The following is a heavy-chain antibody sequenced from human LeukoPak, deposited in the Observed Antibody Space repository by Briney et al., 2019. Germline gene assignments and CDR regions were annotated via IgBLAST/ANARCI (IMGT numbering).Heavy chain of an antibody. CDR3: ARDLFPINWFES. V-gene: IGHV4-61*02. CDR1: GVPIANTFYY. CDR2: IYTTGST. D-gene: IGHD2-2*02. Sequence: PSETLSLTCSVSGVPIANTFYYWQWLRQPAGKGLEWIGRIYTTGSTDYNPSLKSRVTISVDTSKNQFSLKLTSVTAADTAVYFCARDLFPINWFESWGQGTLVTVSS. J-gene: IGHJ5*01.